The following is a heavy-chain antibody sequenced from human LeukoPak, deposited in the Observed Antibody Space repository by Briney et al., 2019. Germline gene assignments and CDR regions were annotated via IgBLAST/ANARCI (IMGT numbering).Heavy chain of an antibody. J-gene: IGHJ4*02. V-gene: IGHV1-46*01. Sequence: ASVKVSCKASGYRFPSYDMHWVRQAPGQGLEWMGIINPSGGSTSYAQRFQGRVAMTRDTSTTTVYMEVNSPTSEDTAVYFCARDGPTAAPFDYWGQGTLVTVSS. CDR3: ARDGPTAAPFDY. CDR2: INPSGGST. CDR1: GYRFPSYD. D-gene: IGHD2-2*01.